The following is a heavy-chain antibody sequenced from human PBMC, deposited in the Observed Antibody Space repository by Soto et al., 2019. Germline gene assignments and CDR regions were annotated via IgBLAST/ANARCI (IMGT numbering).Heavy chain of an antibody. D-gene: IGHD6-6*01. J-gene: IGHJ4*02. CDR2: INHSGST. CDR3: ASVEYSSSADFDY. CDR1: GGSFSGYY. V-gene: IGHV4-34*01. Sequence: QVQLQQWGAGLLKPSETLSLTCAVYGGSFSGYYWSWIRQPPGKGLEWIGEINHSGSTNYNPSLKSRVNISVDTSKNQISLKLSSVTAADTAVYYCASVEYSSSADFDYWGQGTLVTVSS.